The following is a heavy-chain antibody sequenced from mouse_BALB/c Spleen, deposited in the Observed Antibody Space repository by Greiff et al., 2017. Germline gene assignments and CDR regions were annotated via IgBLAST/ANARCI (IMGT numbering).Heavy chain of an antibody. D-gene: IGHD2-14*01. J-gene: IGHJ3*01. CDR3: ASAYYRYDGLAY. V-gene: IGHV5-6-2*01. Sequence: EVKLVESGGGLVKLGGSLKLSCAASGFTFSSYYMSWVRQTPEKRLELVAAINSNGGSTYYPDTVKGRFTISRDNAKNTLYLQMSSLKSEDTALYYCASAYYRYDGLAYWGQGTLVTVSA. CDR2: INSNGGST. CDR1: GFTFSSYY.